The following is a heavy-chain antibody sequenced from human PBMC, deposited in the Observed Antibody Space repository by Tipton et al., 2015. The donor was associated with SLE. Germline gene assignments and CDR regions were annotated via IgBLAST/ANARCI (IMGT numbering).Heavy chain of an antibody. V-gene: IGHV4-4*07. CDR2: IYASGST. Sequence: TLSLTCTVSDGSISDYYWTWIRQPAGEGLEWIGRIYASGSTNYNPSLRSRVAMSVDTSKSNFSLKLNSVTAADTAVYYCARDSPTVAGTLDPWGQGTLVIVSA. CDR3: ARDSPTVAGTLDP. J-gene: IGHJ5*02. D-gene: IGHD6-19*01. CDR1: DGSISDYY.